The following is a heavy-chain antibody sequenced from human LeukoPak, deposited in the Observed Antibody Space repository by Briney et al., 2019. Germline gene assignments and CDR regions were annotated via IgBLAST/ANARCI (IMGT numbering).Heavy chain of an antibody. CDR1: GGSISSYY. CDR2: IYYSGST. V-gene: IGHV4-59*01. J-gene: IGHJ3*02. CDR3: AREGIAAARNAFDI. Sequence: SETLSLTCTVSGGSISSYYWSWIRQPPGKGLEWVGYIYYSGSTNYNPSLKSRVTISVDTSKNQFSLKLSSVTAADTAVYYCAREGIAAARNAFDIWGQGTMVTVSS. D-gene: IGHD6-13*01.